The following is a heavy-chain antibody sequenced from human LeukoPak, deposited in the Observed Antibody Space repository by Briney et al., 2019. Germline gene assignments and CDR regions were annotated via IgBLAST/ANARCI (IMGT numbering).Heavy chain of an antibody. Sequence: SVKVACKASGDSISNYGISWVRQAPGQGLEWMGGTMAVLGTVNYAQKFQGRITITADESTSTAYLELNSLRFEDTAVYYCATERDTALAPTVWLDPWGQGSLVTVSS. D-gene: IGHD5-18*01. V-gene: IGHV1-69*13. J-gene: IGHJ5*02. CDR2: TMAVLGTV. CDR1: GDSISNYG. CDR3: ATERDTALAPTVWLDP.